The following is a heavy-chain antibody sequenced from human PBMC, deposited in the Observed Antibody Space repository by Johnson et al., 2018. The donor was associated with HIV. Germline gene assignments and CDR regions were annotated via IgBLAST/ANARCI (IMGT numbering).Heavy chain of an antibody. CDR2: IRYDGSNK. V-gene: IGHV3-30*02. CDR1: GFTFSSYG. D-gene: IGHD6-13*01. CDR3: AYPREGSSWSNDAFDI. J-gene: IGHJ3*02. Sequence: QVQLVESGGGVVQPGGSLRLSCAASGFTFSSYGMHWVRQAPGKGLEWVAFIRYDGSNKYYADSVKGRFTISRDNSKNTLYLQMKSLRAEDTAVYYCAYPREGSSWSNDAFDIWGQGTMVTVSS.